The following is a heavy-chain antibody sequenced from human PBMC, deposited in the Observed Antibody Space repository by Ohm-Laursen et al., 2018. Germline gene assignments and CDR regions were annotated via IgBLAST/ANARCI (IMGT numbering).Heavy chain of an antibody. J-gene: IGHJ4*02. D-gene: IGHD1-26*01. CDR2: ISYDGSNK. V-gene: IGHV3-30*03. CDR1: GFTFSSYG. Sequence: RSLRLSCAASGFTFSSYGMHWVRQAPGKGLEWVAVISYDGSNKYYADSVKGRFTISRDNSKNPLYLQMNSLRAEDTAVYYCATVREKWEQLIIDYWGQGTLVTVSS. CDR3: ATVREKWEQLIIDY.